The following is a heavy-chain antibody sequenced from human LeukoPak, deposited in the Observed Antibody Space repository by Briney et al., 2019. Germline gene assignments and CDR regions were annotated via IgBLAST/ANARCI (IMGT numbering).Heavy chain of an antibody. J-gene: IGHJ4*02. CDR1: GGSISSGGYY. D-gene: IGHD6-13*01. Sequence: PSETLSLTCTASGGSISSGGYYWSWIRQHPGKGLEWIGYIYYSGSTYYNPSLKSRVTISVDTSKNQFSLKLSSVTAADTAVYYCARAVGAAAGFDCWGQGTLVTVSS. CDR3: ARAVGAAAGFDC. CDR2: IYYSGST. V-gene: IGHV4-31*03.